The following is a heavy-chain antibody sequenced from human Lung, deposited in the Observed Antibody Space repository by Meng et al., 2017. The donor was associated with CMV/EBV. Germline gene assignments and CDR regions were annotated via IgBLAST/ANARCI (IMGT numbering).Heavy chain of an antibody. D-gene: IGHD2-2*01. Sequence: GXXRLSCAASGFTFSSYEMNWVRQAPGKGLEWVSYISSSGSTIYYADSVKGRFTISRDNAKNSLYLQMNSLRAEDTAVYYCARDRGVVVPAAKYYYYGIDVXGQGTTVTVSS. CDR3: ARDRGVVVPAAKYYYYGIDV. CDR2: ISSSGSTI. V-gene: IGHV3-48*03. CDR1: GFTFSSYE. J-gene: IGHJ6*02.